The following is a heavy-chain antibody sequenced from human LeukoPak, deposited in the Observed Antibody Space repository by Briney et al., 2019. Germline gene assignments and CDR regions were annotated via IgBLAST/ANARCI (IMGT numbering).Heavy chain of an antibody. D-gene: IGHD3-9*01. J-gene: IGHJ4*02. CDR3: ARQYYDILSGYYFDY. Sequence: SVTLSLTCTVSGGSISSYYWSWIRQPPGKGLEWIGYIYYGGSTNYNPSLKSRVTISVDTSKNQFSLKLSSVTAADTAVYYCARQYYDILSGYYFDYWGQGTLVTVSS. V-gene: IGHV4-59*08. CDR2: IYYGGST. CDR1: GGSISSYY.